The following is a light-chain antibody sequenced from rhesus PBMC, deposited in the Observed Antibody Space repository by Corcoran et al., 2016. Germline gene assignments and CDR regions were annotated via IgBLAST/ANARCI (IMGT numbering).Light chain of an antibody. J-gene: IGKJ4*01. CDR2: RAS. V-gene: IGKV1-22*01. Sequence: DIQMTQSPSSLSASVGDTVTITCRASQSISSWLAWYQQKPGKAPKLLIFRASTLQSGVPSRFIGSGSGTDFTLTISRLQSEDFATYYLQQYSSSPLTFGGGTKVEIK. CDR3: QQYSSSPLT. CDR1: QSISSW.